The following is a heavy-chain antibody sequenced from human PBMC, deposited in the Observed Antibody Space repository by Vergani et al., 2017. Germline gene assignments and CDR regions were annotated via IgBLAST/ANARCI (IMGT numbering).Heavy chain of an antibody. Sequence: QVQLQESGPGLVKPSETLSLTCTVSGGSISSYYWSWIRQPPGKGLEWIGYIYYSGSTNYNPSLKSRVTISVDTSKNQFSLKLSSVTAADTAVYYCARGCRWLQPKYYFDYWGQGTLVTVSS. CDR1: GGSISSYY. CDR2: IYYSGST. V-gene: IGHV4-59*01. J-gene: IGHJ4*02. D-gene: IGHD5-24*01. CDR3: ARGCRWLQPKYYFDY.